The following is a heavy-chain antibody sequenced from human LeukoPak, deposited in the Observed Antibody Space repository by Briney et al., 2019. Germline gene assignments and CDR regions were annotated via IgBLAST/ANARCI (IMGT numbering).Heavy chain of an antibody. J-gene: IGHJ6*02. CDR2: ICYSGST. CDR3: ARVRRGYSGYDSRMDV. CDR1: GGSISSGGYY. D-gene: IGHD5-12*01. Sequence: SQTLSLTCTVSGGSISSGGYYWSWIRQHPGKGLEWIGYICYSGSTYYNPSLKSRVTISVDTSKNQFSLKLSSVTAADTAVYYCARVRRGYSGYDSRMDVWGQGTTVTVSS. V-gene: IGHV4-31*03.